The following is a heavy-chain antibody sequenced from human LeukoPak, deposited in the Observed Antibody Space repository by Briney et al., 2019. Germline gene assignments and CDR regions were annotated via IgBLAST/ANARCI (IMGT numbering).Heavy chain of an antibody. CDR2: IYHSGST. V-gene: IGHV4-4*02. CDR3: ARYYYGSGPYMDV. J-gene: IGHJ6*03. Sequence: PSETLSLTCAVSGASISTPNWWSWVRQPPGKGLEWIGEIYHSGSTNYNPSLKSRVTISVDTSKNQFSLKLSSVTAADTAVYYCARYYYGSGPYMDVWGKGTTVTISS. D-gene: IGHD3-10*01. CDR1: GASISTPNW.